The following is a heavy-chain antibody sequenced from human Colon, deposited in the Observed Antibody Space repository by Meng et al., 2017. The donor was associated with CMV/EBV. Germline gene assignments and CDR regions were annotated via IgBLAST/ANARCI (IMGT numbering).Heavy chain of an antibody. J-gene: IGHJ4*02. CDR2: ISGVNGDT. V-gene: IGHV1-18*01. CDR3: ARAGAEVTTHFDR. CDR1: GYKFDIYG. Sequence: KASGYKFDIYGSTWVRQVPGQGLEWVGWISGVNGDTNYAQKFQGRVTVTADTSTKTAYMELRGLKSDDSAVYYCARAGAEVTTHFDRWGQGTLVTVSS. D-gene: IGHD2-21*02.